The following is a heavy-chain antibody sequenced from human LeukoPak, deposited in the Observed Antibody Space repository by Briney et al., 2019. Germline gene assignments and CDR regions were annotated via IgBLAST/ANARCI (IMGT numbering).Heavy chain of an antibody. Sequence: GGSLRLSCAASGFTFSSYAMSWVRQAPGKGLEWVSAISGSGGSTYYADSVKGRFTISRDNSKNTLYLQMNSLRAEDTAVYYCATPVERLEASGGRYNFDYWGQGTLVTVSS. CDR2: ISGSGGST. CDR3: ATPVERLEASGGRYNFDY. D-gene: IGHD4-23*01. V-gene: IGHV3-23*01. J-gene: IGHJ4*02. CDR1: GFTFSSYA.